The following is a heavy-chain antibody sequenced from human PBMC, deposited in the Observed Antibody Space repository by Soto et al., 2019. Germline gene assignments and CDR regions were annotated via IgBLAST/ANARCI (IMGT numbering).Heavy chain of an antibody. J-gene: IGHJ4*02. CDR1: GFTFSSYA. D-gene: IGHD4-17*01. CDR2: INGSGGST. Sequence: EVQLLESGGGLVQPGGSLRLSCAASGFTFSSYAMSWVRQAPGKGLEWVSAINGSGGSTYYADSVKGRFTISRDNSKNTLYLQMNSLRAEDTAVYYCAKDQGHYGYYFDYWGQGTLVTVSS. CDR3: AKDQGHYGYYFDY. V-gene: IGHV3-23*01.